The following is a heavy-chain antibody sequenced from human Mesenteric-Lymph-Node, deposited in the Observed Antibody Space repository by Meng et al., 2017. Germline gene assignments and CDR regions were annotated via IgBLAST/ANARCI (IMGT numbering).Heavy chain of an antibody. Sequence: QVKLPESGPGLVKPSETLSLTCAVYGGSFSGYYWSWIRQPPGKGLEWIGEINHSGSTNYNPSLKSRVTISVDTSKNQFSLKLSSVTAADTAVYYCARGSSSSWYFGYWGQGTLVTVSS. CDR3: ARGSSSSWYFGY. D-gene: IGHD6-13*01. J-gene: IGHJ4*02. CDR1: GGSFSGYY. CDR2: INHSGST. V-gene: IGHV4-34*01.